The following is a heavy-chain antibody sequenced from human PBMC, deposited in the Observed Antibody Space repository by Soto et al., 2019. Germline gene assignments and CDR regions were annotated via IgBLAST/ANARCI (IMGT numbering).Heavy chain of an antibody. CDR3: AKGDNLGPKTGYAFDP. CDR1: GDSVSSNTAS. J-gene: IGHJ5*02. Sequence: LSLTCDISGDSVSSNTASWNWIRQSPSRGLEWLGRTYFRSKWYNDYAVSVKSRIIINPDTSNNQFSLQLNSVTPEDTAVYFCAKGDNLGPKTGYAFDPWGQGIMVTVSS. D-gene: IGHD5-12*01. V-gene: IGHV6-1*01. CDR2: TYFRSKWYN.